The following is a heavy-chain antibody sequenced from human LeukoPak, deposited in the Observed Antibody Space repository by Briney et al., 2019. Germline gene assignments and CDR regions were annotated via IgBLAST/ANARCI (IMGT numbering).Heavy chain of an antibody. J-gene: IGHJ3*02. CDR1: GGSISSGSYY. Sequence: SETLSLTCIGSGGSISSGSYYWRWLRQPAGTGLEWVGRIYTSGSTNYNPSLKSRVTLSVDTSKNQFSLRLSAGTAADTAVYYCARVGVGDGDYEPVPRDDDVFDIWGQGTMVTVSS. V-gene: IGHV4-61*02. D-gene: IGHD4-17*01. CDR2: IYTSGST. CDR3: ARVGVGDGDYEPVPRDDDVFDI.